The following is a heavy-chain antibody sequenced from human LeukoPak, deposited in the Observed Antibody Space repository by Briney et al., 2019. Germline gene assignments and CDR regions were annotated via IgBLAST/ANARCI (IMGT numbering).Heavy chain of an antibody. CDR2: IYTSGST. Sequence: SETLSLTCTVSGGSISSYYWSWIRQPAGKGLEWIGRIYTSGSTNYNPSLKSRVTMSVDTSKNQFSLKLGSVTAADTAVYYCARLNYDFWSGYQYYYGMDVWGQGTTVTVSS. J-gene: IGHJ6*02. D-gene: IGHD3-3*01. CDR1: GGSISSYY. CDR3: ARLNYDFWSGYQYYYGMDV. V-gene: IGHV4-4*07.